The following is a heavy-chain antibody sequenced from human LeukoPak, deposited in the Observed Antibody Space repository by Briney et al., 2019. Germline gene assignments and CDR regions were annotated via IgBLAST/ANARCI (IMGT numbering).Heavy chain of an antibody. CDR1: GYTFTSYD. J-gene: IGHJ5*02. CDR2: INPINGNT. V-gene: IGHV1-8*01. D-gene: IGHD5-18*01. CDR3: ARAPREWGYNH. Sequence: EASVKVSCKDSGYTFTSYDINWVRQAPGQGLEWMGWINPINGNTGYAQKFQGRVTMTRDTSIRIAYMELSSLRSDDTAVYYCARAPREWGYNHWGQGTLVTVSS.